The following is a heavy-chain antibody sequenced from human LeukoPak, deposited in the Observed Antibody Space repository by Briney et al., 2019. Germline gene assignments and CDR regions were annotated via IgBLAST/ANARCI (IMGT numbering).Heavy chain of an antibody. V-gene: IGHV3-43*01. CDR2: ISWDGGST. D-gene: IGHD3-10*01. J-gene: IGHJ4*02. Sequence: GGSLRLSCAASGFTFDDYTMHWVRQAPGKGLEWVSLISWDGGSTYYADSVKGRFTISRDNSKNSLYLQMNSLRTEDTALYYCAKDLTPGWFGEFSWDYWGQGTLVTVSS. CDR3: AKDLTPGWFGEFSWDY. CDR1: GFTFDDYT.